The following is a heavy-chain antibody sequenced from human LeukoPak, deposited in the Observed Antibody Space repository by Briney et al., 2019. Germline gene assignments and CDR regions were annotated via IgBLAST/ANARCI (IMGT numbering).Heavy chain of an antibody. CDR3: ARPATGYCSSAGCHWDS. V-gene: IGHV3-21*01. Sequence: GGSLRLSCAASGFTFSTHSMYWVRQAPGKGLDGVASISARINFIHHAESARRRFTISRDNAKNSLYLQMNSLGAQDTAVYYCARPATGYCSSAGCHWDSWGQGTLVTVSS. CDR1: GFTFSTHS. J-gene: IGHJ4*02. D-gene: IGHD2-2*01. CDR2: ISARINFI.